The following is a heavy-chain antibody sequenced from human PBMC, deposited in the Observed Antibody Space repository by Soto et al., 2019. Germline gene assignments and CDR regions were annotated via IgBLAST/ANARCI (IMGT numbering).Heavy chain of an antibody. V-gene: IGHV1-18*01. Sequence: ASVKVSCKASGYTFASYAISWMRQAPGQGLEWMGWISAYNGNTNYAQKLQGRVTMTTDTSTSTAYMELRSLRSDDTAVYYCARGKWLVPRAFDIWGQGTMVTVSS. CDR3: ARGKWLVPRAFDI. CDR2: ISAYNGNT. CDR1: GYTFASYA. J-gene: IGHJ3*02. D-gene: IGHD6-19*01.